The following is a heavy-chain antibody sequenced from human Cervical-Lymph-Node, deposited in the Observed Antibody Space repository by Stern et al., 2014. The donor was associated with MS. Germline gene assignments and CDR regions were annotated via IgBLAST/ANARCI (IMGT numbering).Heavy chain of an antibody. Sequence: QVQLQESGPGLVKPSQTLSLTCTVSGGSISSGAYSWSWIRQHPGKGLEWIGYIYYSGSTYYNPSLKSRVTISVDTSKNQFSLELSSVTAADTALYYCARARSENDAFDIWGQGTMVTVSS. CDR1: GGSISSGAYS. J-gene: IGHJ3*02. CDR3: ARARSENDAFDI. D-gene: IGHD1-14*01. V-gene: IGHV4-31*03. CDR2: IYYSGST.